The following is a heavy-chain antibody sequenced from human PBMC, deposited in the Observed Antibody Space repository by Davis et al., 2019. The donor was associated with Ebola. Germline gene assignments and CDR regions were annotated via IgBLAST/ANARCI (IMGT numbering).Heavy chain of an antibody. J-gene: IGHJ6*02. V-gene: IGHV3-23*01. CDR2: ISGSGGST. D-gene: IGHD5-12*01. CDR1: GFTFSSYS. Sequence: GESLKISCAASGFTFSSYSMNWVRQAPGKGLEWVSAISGSGGSTYYADSVKGRFTISRDNSKNSLYLQMNSLRAEDTAVYYCARDLGSGYDWNYYYGMDVWGQGTTVTVSS. CDR3: ARDLGSGYDWNYYYGMDV.